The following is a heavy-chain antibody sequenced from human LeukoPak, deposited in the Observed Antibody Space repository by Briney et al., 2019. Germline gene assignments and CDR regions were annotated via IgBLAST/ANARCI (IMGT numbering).Heavy chain of an antibody. CDR2: ISDSGDSR. V-gene: IGHV3-23*01. J-gene: IGHJ4*02. CDR3: ARSLFLGKFDY. Sequence: PGGSLRLSCAASGFTFSSYAMSWVRQAPGKGLEWVSGISDSGDSRDYADSVKGRFTISRDNSKNTLYLQMNSLRAEDTAVYYCARSLFLGKFDYWGQGTLVTVSS. D-gene: IGHD3-16*01. CDR1: GFTFSSYA.